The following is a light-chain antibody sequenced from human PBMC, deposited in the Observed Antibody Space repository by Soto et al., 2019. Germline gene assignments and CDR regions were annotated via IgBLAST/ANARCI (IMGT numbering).Light chain of an antibody. V-gene: IGKV1-5*03. CDR2: KAS. J-gene: IGKJ1*01. Sequence: DIQMTQSPSTLSASVGDRVTITCRASQTINSWLAWYQQKPGKAPKLLIYKASYLQSWVPSTFSGSGSGTEFTLTISRLEPEDFAVYYCQQYGSRPWTFGQGTKVDIK. CDR1: QTINSW. CDR3: QQYGSRPWT.